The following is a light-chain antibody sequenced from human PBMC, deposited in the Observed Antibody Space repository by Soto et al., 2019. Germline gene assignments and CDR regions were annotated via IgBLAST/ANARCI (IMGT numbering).Light chain of an antibody. V-gene: IGLV2-14*01. CDR2: QVS. CDR1: TSDVGGHNS. Sequence: QSVLTQPASVSGSPGQSITISCTGTTSDVGGHNSVSWFQQHPGKAPKLIIYQVSSRPSDISNRFSGSKSGNTASLTISGLQAEDEADYYRNSYSSDITPYVFGTGTKVTVL. CDR3: NSYSSDITPYV. J-gene: IGLJ1*01.